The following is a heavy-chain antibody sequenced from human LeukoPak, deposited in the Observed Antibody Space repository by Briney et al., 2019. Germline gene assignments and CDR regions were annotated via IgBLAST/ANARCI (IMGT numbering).Heavy chain of an antibody. CDR2: IKQDGSEK. J-gene: IGHJ4*02. V-gene: IGHV3-7*01. CDR3: ARDSGWRVGHYYFDY. Sequence: GGTLRLSCAASGFTFSSYGMSWVRQAPGKGLEWVANIKQDGSEKYYVDSVKGRFTISRDNAKNSLYLQMNSLRAEDTAVYYCARDSGWRVGHYYFDYWGQGTLVTVSS. CDR1: GFTFSSYG. D-gene: IGHD6-19*01.